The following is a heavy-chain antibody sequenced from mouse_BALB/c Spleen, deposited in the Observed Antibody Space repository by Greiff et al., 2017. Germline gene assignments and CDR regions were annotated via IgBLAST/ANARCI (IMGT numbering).Heavy chain of an antibody. D-gene: IGHD1-1*01. CDR1: GFSLTSYG. J-gene: IGHJ3*01. CDR3: ASYGSSYVFAY. V-gene: IGHV2-9*02. CDR2: IWAGGST. Sequence: VKLQESGPGLVAPSQSLSITCTVSGFSLTSYGVHWVRQPPGKGLEWLGVIWAGGSTNYNSALMSRLSISKDNSKSQVFLKMNSLQTDDTAMYYCASYGSSYVFAYWGQGTLVTVSA.